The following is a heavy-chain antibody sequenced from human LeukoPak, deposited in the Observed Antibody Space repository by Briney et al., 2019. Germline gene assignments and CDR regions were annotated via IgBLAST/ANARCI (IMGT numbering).Heavy chain of an antibody. D-gene: IGHD1-14*01. Sequence: GGSLRLSCAASGFTFSSYSMNWVRQAPGKGLEWFSSISSSRSYIYYADSVKGRFTISRDNDKNSLYLQMNSLRAEDTAVYYCARDHNALNWFDPWGQGTLVTVSS. CDR1: GFTFSSYS. CDR3: ARDHNALNWFDP. CDR2: ISSSRSYI. J-gene: IGHJ5*02. V-gene: IGHV3-21*01.